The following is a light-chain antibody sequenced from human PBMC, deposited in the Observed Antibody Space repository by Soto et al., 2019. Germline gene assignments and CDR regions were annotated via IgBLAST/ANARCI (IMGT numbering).Light chain of an antibody. CDR3: QEYGSSRT. J-gene: IGKJ1*01. V-gene: IGKV3-20*01. Sequence: EIVLMQSPGTLSLSPGERATLSCRASQSVTSSYLAWYQQKPGQAPRLLIYGAYNRATGIPDRFSGSGSGTDFTLTISRLEPEDFAVYYCQEYGSSRTFGLGTKVDIK. CDR1: QSVTSSY. CDR2: GAY.